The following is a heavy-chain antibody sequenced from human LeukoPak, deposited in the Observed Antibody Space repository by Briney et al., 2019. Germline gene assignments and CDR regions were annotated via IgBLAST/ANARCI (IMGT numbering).Heavy chain of an antibody. CDR3: ARRGYCSSTSCLLNNDVFDI. J-gene: IGHJ3*02. D-gene: IGHD2-2*01. Sequence: SETLSLTCAVYGGSFSGYYWSWIRQPPGKGLEWIGEINHSGSTNYNPSLKSRVTISVDTSKNQFSLKLSSVTAADTAVYYCARRGYCSSTSCLLNNDVFDIWGQGTMVTVSS. CDR2: INHSGST. V-gene: IGHV4-34*01. CDR1: GGSFSGYY.